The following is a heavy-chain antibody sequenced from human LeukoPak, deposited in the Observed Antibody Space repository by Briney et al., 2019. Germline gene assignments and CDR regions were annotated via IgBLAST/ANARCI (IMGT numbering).Heavy chain of an antibody. D-gene: IGHD3-16*01. V-gene: IGHV4-59*02. J-gene: IGHJ4*02. CDR3: ARGGAGPLRD. CDR2: ISNSGSP. Sequence: SETLSLTCTVSSASVSSYYWSWVRQPPGGGLEWIGYISNSGSPSYNPSFKSRVTFSADTSKDHLSLKLNSVTPADTAVYFCARGGAGPLRDWGQGTLVTVSS. CDR1: SASVSSYY.